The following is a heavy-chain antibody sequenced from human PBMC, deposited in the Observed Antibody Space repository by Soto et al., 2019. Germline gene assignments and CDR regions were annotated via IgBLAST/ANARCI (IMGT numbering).Heavy chain of an antibody. CDR2: ISYDGSNK. CDR3: ARDLHLWFGELLSFGHDD. Sequence: GGSLRLSCAASGFTFSSYAMHWVRQAPGKGLEWVAVISYDGSNKYYADSVKGRFTISRDNSKNTLYLQMNSLRAEDTAVYYCARDLHLWFGELLSFGHDDWGQGTRVTVAS. V-gene: IGHV3-30-3*01. J-gene: IGHJ4*02. D-gene: IGHD3-10*01. CDR1: GFTFSSYA.